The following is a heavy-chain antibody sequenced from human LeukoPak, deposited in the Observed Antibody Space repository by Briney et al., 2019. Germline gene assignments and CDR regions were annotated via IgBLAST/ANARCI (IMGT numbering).Heavy chain of an antibody. V-gene: IGHV3-21*01. CDR1: GLTFSSYS. CDR2: ISSRSNYI. D-gene: IGHD3-10*01. Sequence: GGSLRLSCAASGLTFSSYSMNWVRQVPGKGLEWVSSISSRSNYIYNADSVKGRFTISRDNAKNSLYLQMNSLRAEDTAVYYCARDVGLRFGELLPSALDIWGQGTMVTVSS. CDR3: ARDVGLRFGELLPSALDI. J-gene: IGHJ3*02.